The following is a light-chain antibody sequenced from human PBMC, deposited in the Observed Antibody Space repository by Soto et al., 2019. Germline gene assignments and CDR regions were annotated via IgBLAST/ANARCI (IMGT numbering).Light chain of an antibody. Sequence: EIVLTQSPATLSVSPGERVTLSCRASQSVSNKLAWYQQKPGQAPGLLISDTSTRATGIPARFSGSGSGTEFTLTVSSLQSEDFALYFCHQYDHWPLTFGGGTKVDMK. V-gene: IGKV3D-15*01. CDR3: HQYDHWPLT. CDR2: DTS. CDR1: QSVSNK. J-gene: IGKJ4*01.